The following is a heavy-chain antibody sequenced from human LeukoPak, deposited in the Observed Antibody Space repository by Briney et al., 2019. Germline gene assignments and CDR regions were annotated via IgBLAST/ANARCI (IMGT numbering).Heavy chain of an antibody. Sequence: SETLSLTCSVSGGFNTHYYWSWIRQPPGKGLEWIGYFYHSGSTNFNPSLKSRVTISVDTSKNHFSLKLNSVTAADTAVYYCARVMYLAADHWGQGTLVTVSS. CDR2: FYHSGST. CDR1: GGFNTHYY. V-gene: IGHV4-59*01. CDR3: ARVMYLAADH. D-gene: IGHD2-8*01. J-gene: IGHJ5*02.